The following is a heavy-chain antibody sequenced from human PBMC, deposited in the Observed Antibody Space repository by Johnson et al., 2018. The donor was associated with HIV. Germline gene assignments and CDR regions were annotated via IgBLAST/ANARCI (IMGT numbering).Heavy chain of an antibody. Sequence: EVQLVESGGGLVQSGGSLRLSCAASGFTFSSYAMHWVRQAPGKGLEYVSAISSSGGSTYYANSVKGRFTISRDNSKNTLYLQMNSLRAEDTAVYYCARGQQLVLGAFDIWGQGTMVTVSS. J-gene: IGHJ3*02. CDR1: GFTFSSYA. CDR3: ARGQQLVLGAFDI. D-gene: IGHD6-13*01. V-gene: IGHV3-64*01. CDR2: ISSSGGST.